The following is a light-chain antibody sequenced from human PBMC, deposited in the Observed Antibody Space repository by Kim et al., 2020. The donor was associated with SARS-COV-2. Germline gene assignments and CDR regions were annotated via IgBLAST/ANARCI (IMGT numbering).Light chain of an antibody. CDR1: QNIHSN. CDR2: GAS. CDR3: HQYYNWPS. V-gene: IGKV3-15*01. Sequence: LSVSPGERVTLSCRASQNIHSNLAWYQQKPGQAPSVLIYGASTRATGIAVRFSGSGSGTDFTLTISSLQSGDFAVYYCHQYYNWPSFGQGTKLEI. J-gene: IGKJ2*01.